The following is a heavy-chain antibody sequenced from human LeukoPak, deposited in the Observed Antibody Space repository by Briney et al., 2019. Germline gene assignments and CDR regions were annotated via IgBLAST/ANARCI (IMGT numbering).Heavy chain of an antibody. CDR2: VRYDETNK. J-gene: IGHJ4*02. CDR1: GFTFDNYG. V-gene: IGHV3-30*02. Sequence: GGSLRLSCAASGFTFDNYGMHWVRQAPGKGLEWVAFVRYDETNKYYADSVKGRFTISRDNSKNTLYLQMNSLRVEDTAVYYCARVSRGPHPYYYDSSGYMDYWGQGTLVTVSS. D-gene: IGHD3-22*01. CDR3: ARVSRGPHPYYYDSSGYMDY.